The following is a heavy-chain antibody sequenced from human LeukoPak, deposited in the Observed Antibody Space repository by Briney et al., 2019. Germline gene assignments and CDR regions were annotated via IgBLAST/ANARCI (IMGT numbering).Heavy chain of an antibody. Sequence: GGSLRLSCAASGFTLSNYWMTWVGQAPGKGLEGVAIINQDGSEKYYLESVKGRFTISNDNAKNPLFLQMNTLTAEDTAVYYCARPYIAMALYYWGQGALVTVSS. CDR2: INQDGSEK. V-gene: IGHV3-7*03. J-gene: IGHJ4*02. CDR3: ARPYIAMALYY. D-gene: IGHD3-10*01. CDR1: GFTLSNYW.